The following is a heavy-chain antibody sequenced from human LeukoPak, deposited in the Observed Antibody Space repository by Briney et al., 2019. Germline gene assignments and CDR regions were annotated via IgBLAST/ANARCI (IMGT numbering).Heavy chain of an antibody. CDR3: ARDQGSSWSGPRRYFDY. V-gene: IGHV1-18*01. Sequence: ASVKVSCKASGYTFTSYGISWVRQAPGQGLEWMGWISAYNGNTNYAQKLQGRVTMTTDTSTSTAYMELRSLRSDYTAVYYCARDQGSSWSGPRRYFDYWGQGTLVTVSS. CDR1: GYTFTSYG. D-gene: IGHD6-13*01. J-gene: IGHJ4*02. CDR2: ISAYNGNT.